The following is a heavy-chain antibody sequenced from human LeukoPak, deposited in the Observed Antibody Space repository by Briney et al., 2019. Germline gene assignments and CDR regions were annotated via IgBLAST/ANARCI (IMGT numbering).Heavy chain of an antibody. V-gene: IGHV1-24*01. CDR2: FDPEDGET. CDR1: GYTLTELS. Sequence: ASVKVSCKVSGYTLTELSMHWVRQAPGKGLEWMGGFDPEDGETIYAQEFQGRVTMTEDTSTDTAYMELSSLRSEDTAVYYCATDMYGGSYYGALDYWGQGTLVTVSS. J-gene: IGHJ4*02. D-gene: IGHD1-26*01. CDR3: ATDMYGGSYYGALDY.